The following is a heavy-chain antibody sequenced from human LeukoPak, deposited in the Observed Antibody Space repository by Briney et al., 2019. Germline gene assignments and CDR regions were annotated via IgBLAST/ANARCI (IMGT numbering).Heavy chain of an antibody. CDR1: GGSISSSSYY. D-gene: IGHD4-17*01. V-gene: IGHV4-39*01. CDR3: ARRPYGDYYFDY. CDR2: IYYSGST. Sequence: SETLSLTCTVSGGSISSSSYYWGWLRQPPGKGLEWIGTIYYSGSTNYNPSLKSRATVSVDTSKNQFSLKLTSVTAADTAVYYCARRPYGDYYFDYWGQGTLVTVSS. J-gene: IGHJ4*02.